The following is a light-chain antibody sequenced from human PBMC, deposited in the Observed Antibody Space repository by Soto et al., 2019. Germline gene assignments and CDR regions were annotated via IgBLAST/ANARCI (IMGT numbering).Light chain of an antibody. CDR1: QSFSSY. V-gene: IGKV3-11*01. CDR2: DAS. Sequence: EIVFTQSPATLSLSPGERATLSCRASQSFSSYLACYQQKPGQAPRLLISDASNRATGIPARFSGSGSGTDFTLTISSLEPEDFAVYYCQQRSNWLTFGGGTKVDIK. J-gene: IGKJ4*01. CDR3: QQRSNWLT.